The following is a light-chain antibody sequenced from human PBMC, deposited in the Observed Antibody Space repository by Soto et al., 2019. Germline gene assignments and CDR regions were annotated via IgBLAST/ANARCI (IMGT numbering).Light chain of an antibody. Sequence: TFLPPPPGTPSLTPGETAPLSCRVSQSVSSSYLAWYQQKPGQAPRLLIYGACSRATGIPDRFSGSGSGTDFTLTISRLEPEDFAVYYCQQYGSSPLGFGQGTRLEIK. V-gene: IGKV3-20*01. J-gene: IGKJ5*01. CDR3: QQYGSSPLG. CDR2: GAC. CDR1: QSVSSSY.